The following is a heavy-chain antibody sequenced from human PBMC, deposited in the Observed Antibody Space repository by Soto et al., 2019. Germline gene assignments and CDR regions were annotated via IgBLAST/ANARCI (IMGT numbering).Heavy chain of an antibody. D-gene: IGHD5-12*01. V-gene: IGHV3-11*05. CDR2: ISSSSTYT. Sequence: SLRLSCAASGFTFSDYYMSWIRQAPGKGLEWVSYISSSSTYTNYADSVKGRFTISRDNAKNSLCLQMNSLRAEDTAVYYCARDHHRYSGYDYVDYWGQGTLVTVSS. CDR3: ARDHHRYSGYDYVDY. CDR1: GFTFSDYY. J-gene: IGHJ4*02.